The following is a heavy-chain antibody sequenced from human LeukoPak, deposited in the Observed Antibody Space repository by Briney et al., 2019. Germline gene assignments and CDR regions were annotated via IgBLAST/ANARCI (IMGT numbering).Heavy chain of an antibody. Sequence: GGSLRLSCAASGFAFGSYSMNWVRQAPGKGLEWVSYISSSRGTTYYADTVKGRFTISRDNSKTSPYLERYSLTAEETAVCYCARYCSSASCYAPGDYWGQGTLVTVSS. CDR3: ARYCSSASCYAPGDY. J-gene: IGHJ4*02. CDR1: GFAFGSYS. V-gene: IGHV3-48*01. CDR2: ISSSRGTT. D-gene: IGHD2-2*01.